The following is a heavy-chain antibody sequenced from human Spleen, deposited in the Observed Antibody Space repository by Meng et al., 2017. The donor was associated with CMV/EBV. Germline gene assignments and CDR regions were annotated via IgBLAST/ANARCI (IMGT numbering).Heavy chain of an antibody. V-gene: IGHV4-59*01. CDR1: GGTISSYY. CDR3: ARGGGCSSSSCDLDY. Sequence: QVQLQDSGPGLVKPSETLSLTFTVSGGTISSYYWSWIRQPPGKGLEWIGYIYYSGSTNYNPSLKSRVTISVDTSKNQFSLKLSSVTAADTAVYYCARGGGCSSSSCDLDYWGQGVLVTVSS. J-gene: IGHJ4*02. CDR2: IYYSGST. D-gene: IGHD2-2*01.